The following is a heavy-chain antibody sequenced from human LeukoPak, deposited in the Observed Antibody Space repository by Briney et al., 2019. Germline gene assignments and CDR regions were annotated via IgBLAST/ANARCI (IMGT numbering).Heavy chain of an antibody. CDR3: ARGRAPDY. V-gene: IGHV4-30-4*02. Sequence: SETLSLTCTVSGGSISSGDYYWRWIRQPPGTGLEWIGYICYSGSTYYNPSLKSRVTISVDTSKDQFSLKLSSVTAADTAVYYCARGRAPDYWGQGTLVTVSS. J-gene: IGHJ4*02. D-gene: IGHD3-10*01. CDR1: GGSISSGDYY. CDR2: ICYSGST.